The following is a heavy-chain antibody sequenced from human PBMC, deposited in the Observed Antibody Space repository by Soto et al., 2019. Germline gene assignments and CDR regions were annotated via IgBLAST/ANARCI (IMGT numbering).Heavy chain of an antibody. CDR2: IKQDGSVK. V-gene: IGHV3-7*01. CDR1: GFTYSNHW. J-gene: IGHJ3*02. Sequence: DVQLVESGGGLVQAGGSLTLACGASGFTYSNHWMAWLRQAPGKGLEWVAFIKQDGSVKHYLDSVKGRFTISRDNVKKSLSLQLNTLRVDDTAVYYCARSRGDVAGRSITFAFDIWGQGNTVTVSS. D-gene: IGHD3-10*01. CDR3: ARSRGDVAGRSITFAFDI.